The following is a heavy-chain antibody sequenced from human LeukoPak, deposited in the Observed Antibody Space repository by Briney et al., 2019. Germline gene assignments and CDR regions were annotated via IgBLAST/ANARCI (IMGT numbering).Heavy chain of an antibody. CDR3: ARASDSSGSISGSQI. Sequence: SETLSLTCTVSGGSIANYFWSWIRQPPGKGLEWIGYIYSDGSTNYNPSLKSRVTISVDTSKNQFSLKLNSVTPADTAVYYCARASDSSGSISGSQIWGQGTMVTVSS. CDR2: IYSDGST. D-gene: IGHD6-19*01. J-gene: IGHJ3*02. CDR1: GGSIANYF. V-gene: IGHV4-59*13.